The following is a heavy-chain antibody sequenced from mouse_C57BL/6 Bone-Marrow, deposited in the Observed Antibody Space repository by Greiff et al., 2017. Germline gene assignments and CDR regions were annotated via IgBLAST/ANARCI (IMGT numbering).Heavy chain of an antibody. V-gene: IGHV5-6*02. CDR3: TVLATNLYFDV. CDR2: ISLGGSYT. CDR1: GFTFSSYG. J-gene: IGHJ1*03. D-gene: IGHD1-1*01. Sequence: DVMLVESGGDLVKPGGSLKLSCAASGFTFSSYGMSWVRQTPDKRLEWVATISLGGSYTYYPESVKGRITISRDNAKNTLYLQMSSLKSEDTALYYCTVLATNLYFDVGGTGTTVTVSS.